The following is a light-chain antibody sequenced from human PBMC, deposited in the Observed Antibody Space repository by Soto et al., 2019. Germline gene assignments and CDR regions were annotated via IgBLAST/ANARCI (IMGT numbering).Light chain of an antibody. CDR2: LNSDGSH. CDR3: QTWGTGIV. CDR1: SGHSSYA. J-gene: IGLJ3*02. Sequence: QSVLTQSPSASASLGASVKLTCTLSSGHSSYAIAWHQQQPEKGPRYLMKLNSDGSHSKGDGIPDRFSGSSSGAESYLTISSLQSEDEADYYCQTWGTGIVFGGGTKLTVL. V-gene: IGLV4-69*01.